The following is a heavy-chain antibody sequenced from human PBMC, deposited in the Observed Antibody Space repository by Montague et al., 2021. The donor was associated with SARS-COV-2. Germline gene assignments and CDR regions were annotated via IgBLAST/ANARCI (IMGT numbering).Heavy chain of an antibody. Sequence: SETLSLTCTVSGGSINDHYRSWIRQSPGKGLEWIGYISSIGKTNYNPSLKSRVTLSADASRNEFSLKLDSVTAADTAVYFCARRGYYDSAGCHWHLDLWGRGMLVTVSS. J-gene: IGHJ2*01. CDR2: ISSIGKT. D-gene: IGHD3-16*01. CDR3: ARRGYYDSAGCHWHLDL. V-gene: IGHV4-4*09. CDR1: GGSINDHY.